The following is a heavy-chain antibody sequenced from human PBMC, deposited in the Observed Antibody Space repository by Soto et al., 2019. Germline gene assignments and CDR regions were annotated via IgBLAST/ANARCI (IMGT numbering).Heavy chain of an antibody. V-gene: IGHV1-69*12. Sequence: QVQLVQSGAEVKKPGSTVKVSCKASGGTFSSYAISWVRQAPGQGLEWMGGIIPIFSTADYAQKFQGRVTITADESTSTAYMELSSLRSEDTAVYYCARDGGVYDYSPFDYWGQGTLVTVSS. CDR2: IIPIFSTA. J-gene: IGHJ4*02. CDR1: GGTFSSYA. D-gene: IGHD4-4*01. CDR3: ARDGGVYDYSPFDY.